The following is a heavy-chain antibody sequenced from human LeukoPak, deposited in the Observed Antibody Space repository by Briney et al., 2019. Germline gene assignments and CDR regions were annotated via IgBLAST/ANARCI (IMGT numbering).Heavy chain of an antibody. J-gene: IGHJ4*02. V-gene: IGHV3-33*01. CDR1: GFSFSSYG. Sequence: SGGSLRLSCAASGFSFSSYGMHWVRQAPGKGLEWVAVIWYDGSNKYYADSVTGRSTISRDNSKDTLFLQMHSLRPGDTAVYYCARQRCSSSWYRACYFDYWGQGTLVTVSS. CDR3: ARQRCSSSWYRACYFDY. D-gene: IGHD6-13*01. CDR2: IWYDGSNK.